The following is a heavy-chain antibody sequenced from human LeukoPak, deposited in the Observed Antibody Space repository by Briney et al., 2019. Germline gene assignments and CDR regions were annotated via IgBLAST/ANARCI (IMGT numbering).Heavy chain of an antibody. CDR2: INPNSGGT. CDR3: ARAKLGIVVVMRFEY. V-gene: IGHV1-2*02. D-gene: IGHD3-22*01. Sequence: ASVKVSCKASGYTFTGYYMHWARQAPGQGLEWMGWINPNSGGTNYAQKFQGRVTMTRDTSISTAYMELSRLRSDDTAVYYCARAKLGIVVVMRFEYWGQGTLVTVSS. J-gene: IGHJ4*02. CDR1: GYTFTGYY.